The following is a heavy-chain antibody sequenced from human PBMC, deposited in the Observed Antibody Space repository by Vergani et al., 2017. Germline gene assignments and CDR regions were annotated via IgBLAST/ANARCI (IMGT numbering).Heavy chain of an antibody. CDR3: ARHSTVEWLVKLGWIDP. CDR2: IYYSGGT. CDR1: AASIRSSNYY. Sequence: QLQLQESGPGLVKPSATLSLTCSVSAASIRSSNYYCCWIRQPPGKGLEWIASIYYSGGTYYNPSLKSRVTISVDTSKNQFSLKLSSVTAADTAVYFCARHSTVEWLVKLGWIDPWGQGILVTVAS. J-gene: IGHJ5*02. V-gene: IGHV4-39*01. D-gene: IGHD6-19*01.